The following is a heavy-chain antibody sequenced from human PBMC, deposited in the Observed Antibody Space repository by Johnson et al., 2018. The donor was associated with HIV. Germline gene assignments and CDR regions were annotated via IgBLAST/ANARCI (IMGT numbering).Heavy chain of an antibody. J-gene: IGHJ3*02. CDR1: GFSFSSYA. V-gene: IGHV3-64*01. CDR2: ISSNGGST. CDR3: ARGAGYFDWLSADEGFAFDI. Sequence: VQLVESGGGVVQPGRSLRLSCAASGFSFSSYAMHWVRQAPGKVLEYISTISSNGGSTYYANSVKGIFTISRDNSKNTLYLQMGSLRTEDMAVYYCARGAGYFDWLSADEGFAFDIWGQGTMVTVSS. D-gene: IGHD3-9*01.